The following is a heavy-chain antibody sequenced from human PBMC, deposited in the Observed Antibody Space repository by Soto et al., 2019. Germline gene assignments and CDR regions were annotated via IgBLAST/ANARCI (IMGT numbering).Heavy chain of an antibody. CDR1: GFPFDNYA. CDR3: AKDDVSGDGLWLVSD. D-gene: IGHD2-21*02. J-gene: IGHJ4*02. CDR2: ITGSGLTI. Sequence: GGSLRLSCEASGFPFDNYAMIWVRQAPGKGQEWVSGITGSGLTIEHSASVKGRFTISRDNSKNTVYLQMNSLRAEDTAIYYCAKDDVSGDGLWLVSDWGQGTPVTVSS. V-gene: IGHV3-23*01.